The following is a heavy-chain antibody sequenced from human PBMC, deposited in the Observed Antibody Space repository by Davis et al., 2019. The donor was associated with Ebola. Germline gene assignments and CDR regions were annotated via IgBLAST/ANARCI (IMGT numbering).Heavy chain of an antibody. Sequence: GESLKISCKGSGYTFTNFWVVWVRQLPGKGLEWIGLTYPDDSDTRYSPSFQGQVTISADKSISTAYLQWSSLKASDTAMYYCARRRVAGYSSSPSWYFDLWGRGTLVTVSS. D-gene: IGHD6-13*01. CDR3: ARRRVAGYSSSPSWYFDL. J-gene: IGHJ2*01. CDR1: GYTFTNFW. V-gene: IGHV5-51*01. CDR2: TYPDDSDT.